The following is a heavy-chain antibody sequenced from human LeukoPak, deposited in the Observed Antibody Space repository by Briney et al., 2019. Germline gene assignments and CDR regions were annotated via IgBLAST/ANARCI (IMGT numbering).Heavy chain of an antibody. J-gene: IGHJ4*02. CDR1: GFTFSSYW. D-gene: IGHD3-10*01. CDR2: IEQDGSER. Sequence: GGSLRLSCAASGFTFSSYWMAWVRQAPGKGLEWVANIEQDGSERNYVDSVKGRFTISRDNAKNSLCLQMSSLRAEDTAVYYCVKDGSGSYYTYYFDYWGQGTLATVSS. V-gene: IGHV3-7*01. CDR3: VKDGSGSYYTYYFDY.